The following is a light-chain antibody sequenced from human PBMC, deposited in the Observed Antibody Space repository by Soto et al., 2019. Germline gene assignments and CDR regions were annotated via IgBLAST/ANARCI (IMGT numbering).Light chain of an antibody. Sequence: DIQMTHSPSTLSASVGDRVTIICRASQSISIWLAWYQQKPGKAPKLLIYKASSLENGDPSRFSGSGSGTEFTLNISSLQPDDFTTNYCQQYNSYWKFGQGTKVEIK. CDR1: QSISIW. V-gene: IGKV1-5*03. CDR3: QQYNSYWK. J-gene: IGKJ1*01. CDR2: KAS.